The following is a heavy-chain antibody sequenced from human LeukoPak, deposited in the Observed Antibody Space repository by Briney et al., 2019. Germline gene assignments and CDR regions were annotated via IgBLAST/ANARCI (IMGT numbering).Heavy chain of an antibody. CDR2: IYYSGST. Sequence: ASETLSLTCTVSGGSITSYHYSLIRQPPGKGLEWIGYIYYSGSTNYNPSLKSRVTISVDTSKNQFSLKLSSVTAADTAVYYCARGGSGTYYHYWGQGTLVTVSS. CDR3: ARGGSGTYYHY. D-gene: IGHD1-26*01. CDR1: GGSITSYH. V-gene: IGHV4-59*01. J-gene: IGHJ4*02.